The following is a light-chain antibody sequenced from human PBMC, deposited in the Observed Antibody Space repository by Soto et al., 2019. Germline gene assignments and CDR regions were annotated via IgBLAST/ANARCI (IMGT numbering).Light chain of an antibody. CDR1: QSMSSW. CDR3: QQYNSYSSLYT. V-gene: IGKV1-5*01. J-gene: IGKJ2*01. Sequence: DSPMTQSPSTLSAPVGDRVTITCRASQSMSSWLAWYQQKPGKAPKLLIYDASSLESGVPSRFSGSGSGTEYTLTISSLQPDDFATEYCQQYNSYSSLYTFGQGTKLEIK. CDR2: DAS.